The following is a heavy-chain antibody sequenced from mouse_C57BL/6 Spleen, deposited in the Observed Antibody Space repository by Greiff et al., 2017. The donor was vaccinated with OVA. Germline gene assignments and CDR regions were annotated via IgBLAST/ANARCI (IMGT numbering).Heavy chain of an antibody. D-gene: IGHD1-1*01. CDR1: GYSFTGYY. J-gene: IGHJ4*01. CDR3: ARRVLRTLYAMDY. V-gene: IGHV1-42*01. CDR2: INPSTGGT. Sequence: EVQLQQSGPELVKPGASVKISCKASGYSFTGYYMNWVKQSPEKSLEWIGEINPSTGGTTYNQKFKAKATLTVDKSSSTAYMQLKSLTSEDSAVYYCARRVLRTLYAMDYWGQGTSVTVSS.